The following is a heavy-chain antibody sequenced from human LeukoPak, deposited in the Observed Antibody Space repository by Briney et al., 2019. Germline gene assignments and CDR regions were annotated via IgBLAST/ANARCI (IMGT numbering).Heavy chain of an antibody. CDR1: GFTFNSYG. CDR3: AKGGTVADLDY. V-gene: IGHV3-30*18. J-gene: IGHJ4*02. Sequence: GGSLRLSCAASGFTFNSYGMHWVRQAPGKGLEWVAIISYDGSNQYYVDSVKGRFTISRDNSKNTFYLQMNSLRAEDTAVYYCAKGGTVADLDYWGQGTLATVSS. D-gene: IGHD6-19*01. CDR2: ISYDGSNQ.